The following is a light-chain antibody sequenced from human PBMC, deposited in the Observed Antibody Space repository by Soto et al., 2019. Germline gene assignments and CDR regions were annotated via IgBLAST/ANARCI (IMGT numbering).Light chain of an antibody. CDR2: GAS. Sequence: EIVFTHSPVKRSLSRVQGEPLSCRASQSLSSSFLAWHQQKPGQTPRLLIYGASSRATGIPDRFSGRGSGTAFTLTISSLQSEDFAVYFCQQYNNWPWTFGQGTKVDIK. J-gene: IGKJ1*01. V-gene: IGKV3-20*01. CDR3: QQYNNWPWT. CDR1: QSLSSSF.